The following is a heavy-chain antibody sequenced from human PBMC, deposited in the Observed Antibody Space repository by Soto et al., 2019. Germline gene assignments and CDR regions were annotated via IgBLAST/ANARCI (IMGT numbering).Heavy chain of an antibody. CDR1: GFTFSSSY. D-gene: IGHD5-18*01. V-gene: IGHV3-11*01. J-gene: IGHJ5*02. Sequence: QVQLLQSGGGLVKPGGSLRLSCAASGFTFSSSYMSWIRQAPGKGVEWVAYISSSGVSMYYADSVKGRFTISSDNANNSMYLHMNSLRAEDTAVYSCARGGFNYAAWGQGTLVTVSP. CDR2: ISSSGVSM. CDR3: ARGGFNYAA.